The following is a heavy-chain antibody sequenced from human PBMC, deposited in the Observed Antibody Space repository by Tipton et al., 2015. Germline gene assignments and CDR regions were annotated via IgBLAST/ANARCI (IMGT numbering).Heavy chain of an antibody. CDR2: ISDSGGRT. CDR1: GFSVSANY. J-gene: IGHJ4*02. Sequence: SLRLSCVASGFSVSANYMHWVRQAPGKGLEWVSGISDSGGRTYYADSMKGRITISRDNSKNMLYLQINSLRVEDTAVYYCAKYVASDADWGQGALVTVSS. CDR3: AKYVASDAD. D-gene: IGHD3-3*02. V-gene: IGHV3-23*01.